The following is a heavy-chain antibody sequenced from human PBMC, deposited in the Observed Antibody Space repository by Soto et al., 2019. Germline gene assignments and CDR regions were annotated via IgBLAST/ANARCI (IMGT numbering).Heavy chain of an antibody. D-gene: IGHD2-8*01. CDR1: GFTFGSYS. CDR2: ISSSSSYI. Sequence: GGSLRLSCAASGFTFGSYSMNWVRQAPGKGLEWVSSISSSSSYIYYADSVKGRFTISRDNAKNSLYLQMNSLRAEDTAVYYCARDIGVLMAALWSPFSWDYGMDVWGQGTTVTVSS. J-gene: IGHJ6*02. V-gene: IGHV3-21*01. CDR3: ARDIGVLMAALWSPFSWDYGMDV.